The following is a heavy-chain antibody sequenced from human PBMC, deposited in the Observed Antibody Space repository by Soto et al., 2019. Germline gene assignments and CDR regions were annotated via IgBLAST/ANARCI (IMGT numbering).Heavy chain of an antibody. CDR3: AKALDGIDDYFYAMGV. J-gene: IGHJ6*02. CDR1: GFIFGHYA. V-gene: IGHV3-23*01. CDR2: ISGRGDST. Sequence: PGGSLRLSCAGSGFIFGHYAMTWVRQAPGKGLEWISAISGRGDSTYYADAVKGRFTISRDNSKNTLFLQMDSLRFDDTAMYYCAKALDGIDDYFYAMGVWGQGTTVTGSS. D-gene: IGHD1-1*01.